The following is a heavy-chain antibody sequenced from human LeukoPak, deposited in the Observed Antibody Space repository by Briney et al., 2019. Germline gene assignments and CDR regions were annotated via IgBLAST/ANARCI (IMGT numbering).Heavy chain of an antibody. V-gene: IGHV4-59*08. CDR1: GGSISGYY. J-gene: IGHJ4*02. CDR2: IYYSGST. D-gene: IGHD2-2*01. CDR3: ARLYCSSTSCLHFDY. Sequence: SETLSLTCTVSGGSISGYYWSWIRQPPGKGLEWSGYIYYSGSTNYNPSLKSRVTISVDTSKNQFSLKLSSVTAADTAVYYCARLYCSSTSCLHFDYWGQGTLVTVSS.